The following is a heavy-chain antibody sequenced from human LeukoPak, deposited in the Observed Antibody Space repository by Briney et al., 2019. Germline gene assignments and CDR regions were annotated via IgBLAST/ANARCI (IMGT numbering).Heavy chain of an antibody. D-gene: IGHD1-26*01. CDR1: GGSFSGYY. CDR2: INHSGST. J-gene: IGHJ5*02. V-gene: IGHV4-34*01. Sequence: PSETLSLTCAVYGGSFSGYYWSWIRQPPGKGLEWIGEINHSGSTNYNPSLKSRVTISVDTSKNQFSLKLSSVTAADTAVYYCASLGTGGWFDPWGQGTLVTVSS. CDR3: ASLGTGGWFDP.